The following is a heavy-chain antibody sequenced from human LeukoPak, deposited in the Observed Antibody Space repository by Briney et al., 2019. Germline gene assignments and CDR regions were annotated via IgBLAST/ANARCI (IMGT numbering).Heavy chain of an antibody. V-gene: IGHV5-51*01. CDR3: ARRALRYCSSTSCYELDWFDP. CDR1: GYSFTSYW. D-gene: IGHD2-2*01. Sequence: GESLKISRKGSGYSFTSYWIGWVRQLPGKGLEWMGIIYPGDSDTRYSPSFQGQVTISADKSISTAYLQWSSLKASDTAMYYCARRALRYCSSTSCYELDWFDPWGQGTLVTVSS. J-gene: IGHJ5*02. CDR2: IYPGDSDT.